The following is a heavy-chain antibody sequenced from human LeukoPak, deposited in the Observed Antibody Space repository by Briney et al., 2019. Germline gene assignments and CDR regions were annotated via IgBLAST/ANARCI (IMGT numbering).Heavy chain of an antibody. CDR2: IWYDGSNK. V-gene: IGHV3-33*01. CDR1: GVTFSSYG. D-gene: IGHD3-9*01. J-gene: IGHJ4*02. Sequence: GGSLRLSCAASGVTFSSYGMHWVRQAPGKGLEWVAVIWYDGSNKYYADSVKGRFTISRDNSKNTLYLQMNSLRAEDTAVYYCARDYDILTGFPRGGFDYWGQGTLVTVSS. CDR3: ARDYDILTGFPRGGFDY.